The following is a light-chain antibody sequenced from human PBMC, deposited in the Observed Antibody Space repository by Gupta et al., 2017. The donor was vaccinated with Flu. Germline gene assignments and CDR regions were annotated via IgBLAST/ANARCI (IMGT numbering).Light chain of an antibody. J-gene: IGKJ2*01. Sequence: PSTLSASVGDRVTITCRASQSISSWLAWYQQKPGKAPKLLIYKASRVESGVPSRFSGSGSGTEFTLTISSLQPEDFANYYCQQDNSYQPTFGQGTKMEIK. CDR1: QSISSW. CDR3: QQDNSYQPT. CDR2: KAS. V-gene: IGKV1-5*03.